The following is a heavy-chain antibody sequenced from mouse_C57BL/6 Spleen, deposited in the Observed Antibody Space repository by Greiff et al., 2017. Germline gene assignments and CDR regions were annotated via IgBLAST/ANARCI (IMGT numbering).Heavy chain of an antibody. CDR3: ARWDYEDATEY. J-gene: IGHJ4*01. D-gene: IGHD2-4*01. CDR2: IWRGGSA. CDR1: GFSLTSYG. Sequence: VKLMESGPGLVQPSQSLSITCTVSGFSLTSYGVHWVHQSPGKGLEWLGVIWRGGSADYHAAFISRLSISTANSKRHVFFTMTSLQADETAIYYCARWDYEDATEYWGQGTPVTVSS. V-gene: IGHV2-2*01.